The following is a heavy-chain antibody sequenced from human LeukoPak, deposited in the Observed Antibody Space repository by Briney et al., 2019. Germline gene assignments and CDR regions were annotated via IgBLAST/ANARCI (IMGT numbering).Heavy chain of an antibody. D-gene: IGHD3-22*01. CDR2: ISGSGGST. CDR3: AKDSYYYDSSGYPHQFDY. J-gene: IGHJ4*02. Sequence: GGSLRLSCAASGFTFSSYAMSWVRQAPGKGLEWVSAISGSGGSTYYADSVKGRFTISRDNSKNTLHLQMNSLRAEDTAVYYCAKDSYYYDSSGYPHQFDYWGQGTLVTVSS. CDR1: GFTFSSYA. V-gene: IGHV3-23*01.